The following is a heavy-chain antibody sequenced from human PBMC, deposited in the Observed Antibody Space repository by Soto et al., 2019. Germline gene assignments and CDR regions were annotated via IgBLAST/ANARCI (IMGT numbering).Heavy chain of an antibody. D-gene: IGHD3-3*01. V-gene: IGHV4-59*01. CDR3: ARYDVWSGYVDY. CDR2: IYYSGST. CDR1: GGSISSYY. Sequence: QVQLQESGPGLVKPSETLSLTCTVSGGSISSYYWSWIRQPPGKGLEWIGYIYYSGSTNYNPSLKSRVTISVDTSKNQFSLKLSSVTAADTAVYYCARYDVWSGYVDYWGQGTLVTVSS. J-gene: IGHJ4*02.